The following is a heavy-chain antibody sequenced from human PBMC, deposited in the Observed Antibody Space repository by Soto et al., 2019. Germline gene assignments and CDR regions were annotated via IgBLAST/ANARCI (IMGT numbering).Heavy chain of an antibody. J-gene: IGHJ5*02. V-gene: IGHV4-34*01. CDR1: GGSFSGYY. CDR3: AIGARASKRNWFDH. Sequence: QVQLQQWGAGLLKPSETLSLTCAVYGGSFSGYYWSWIRQPPGKGLEWIGEINHSGSTNYNPSLKSRVTISVDTSKNHFSLKLSSVTAADTAVYYCAIGARASKRNWFDHWGKGTLVTVSS. CDR2: INHSGST.